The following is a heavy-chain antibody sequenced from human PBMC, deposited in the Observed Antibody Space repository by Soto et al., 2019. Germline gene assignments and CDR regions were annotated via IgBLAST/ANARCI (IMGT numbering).Heavy chain of an antibody. D-gene: IGHD3-10*01. CDR3: ARDKGGEFLKGSGMDV. V-gene: IGHV4-59*01. J-gene: IGHJ6*02. CDR1: GDSITAYY. CDR2: IYHNGET. Sequence: QMQLQESGPGLVKPSETLSLICSVSGDSITAYYLSWLRQSPGKELEWIGYIYHNGETNYNPSLKSRVTISAATSKTQFSLRLSSVTAADTGVYYCARDKGGEFLKGSGMDVWGQGTTVIVSS.